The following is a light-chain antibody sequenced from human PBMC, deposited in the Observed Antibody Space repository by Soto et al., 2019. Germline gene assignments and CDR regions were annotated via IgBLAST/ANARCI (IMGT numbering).Light chain of an antibody. CDR1: QSFNNY. CDR2: DAS. Sequence: EIVLTQPPATLSLSTGERATLSCRASQSFNNYLAWYQQRPGQAPRLLIYDASYRATGIPARFSGSGSGTDFTLTISSLEPEDFAVYYCQHRNNRPFSFGPGTKVDIK. J-gene: IGKJ3*01. CDR3: QHRNNRPFS. V-gene: IGKV3-11*01.